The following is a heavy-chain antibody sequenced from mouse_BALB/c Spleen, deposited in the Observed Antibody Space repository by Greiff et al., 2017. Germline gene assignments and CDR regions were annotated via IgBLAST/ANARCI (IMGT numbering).Heavy chain of an antibody. J-gene: IGHJ4*01. CDR2: INPGSGGT. Sequence: QVQLKQSGAELVRPGTSVKVSCKASGYAFTNYLIEWVKQRPGQGLEWIGVINPGSGGTNYNEKFKGKATLTADKSSSTAYMQLSSLTSDDSAVYFCASGTGYAMDYWGQGTSVTVSS. CDR3: ASGTGYAMDY. D-gene: IGHD4-1*01. V-gene: IGHV1-54*01. CDR1: GYAFTNYL.